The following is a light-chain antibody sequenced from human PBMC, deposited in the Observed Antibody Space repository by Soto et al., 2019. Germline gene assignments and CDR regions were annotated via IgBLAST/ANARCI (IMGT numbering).Light chain of an antibody. CDR3: QHHSNRPQIT. Sequence: ELVITQSPAALSLSPGGRATLSCRTSQSVGLSLAWYQQKPGQAPRLLIYDASERASGIPARFSGSGSGTVFTLTISSLEPEDFAVDYCQHHSNRPQITFGQGTRLEIK. V-gene: IGKV3-11*01. CDR1: QSVGLS. CDR2: DAS. J-gene: IGKJ5*01.